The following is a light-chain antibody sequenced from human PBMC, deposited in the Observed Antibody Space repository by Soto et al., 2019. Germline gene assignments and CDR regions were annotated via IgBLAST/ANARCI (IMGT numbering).Light chain of an antibody. CDR1: SSDVGGYNY. CDR3: SSYTSNNTPS. CDR2: DVS. V-gene: IGLV2-14*03. Sequence: QSFLTQPASVSGSPGQSLTISCTGTSSDVGGYNYVSWYQHHPGRAPKLMIYDVSNRPSGVSNRFSGSKSGNTASLTISGLQAEDEADYYCSSYTSNNTPSFGTGTKLTVL. J-gene: IGLJ1*01.